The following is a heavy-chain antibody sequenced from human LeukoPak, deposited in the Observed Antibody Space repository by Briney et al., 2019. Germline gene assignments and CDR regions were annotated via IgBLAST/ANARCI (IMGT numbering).Heavy chain of an antibody. CDR1: GLTFSNFK. Sequence: PGGSLRLSCAVSGLTFSNFKMNWVRQAPGKGLEWVSYISDSGRTTFYADSVKGRFTISRDNAKNSLYLQMSSLRVEDTAVYYCARDRGTMVRGYYYGMDVWGQGTTVTVSS. CDR3: ARDRGTMVRGYYYGMDV. J-gene: IGHJ6*02. V-gene: IGHV3-48*03. CDR2: ISDSGRTT. D-gene: IGHD3-10*01.